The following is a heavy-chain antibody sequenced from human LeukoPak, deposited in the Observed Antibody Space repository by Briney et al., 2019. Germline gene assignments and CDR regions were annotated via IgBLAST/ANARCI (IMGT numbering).Heavy chain of an antibody. V-gene: IGHV4-31*03. J-gene: IGHJ5*02. Sequence: SETLSLTCTVSGGSLSSGGYYWSWIRQHPGKGLEWIGYIYYSGSTYYNPSLKSRVTISVDTSKNQFSLKLSSVTAADTAVYYCARGLYSSSWYGYWFDPWGQGTLVTVSS. CDR3: ARGLYSSSWYGYWFDP. CDR1: GGSLSSGGYY. CDR2: IYYSGST. D-gene: IGHD6-13*01.